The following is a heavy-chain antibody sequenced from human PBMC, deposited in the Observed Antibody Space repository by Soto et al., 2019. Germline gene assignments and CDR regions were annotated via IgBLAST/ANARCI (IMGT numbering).Heavy chain of an antibody. D-gene: IGHD3-3*01. V-gene: IGHV3-23*01. CDR1: GFTFSSYA. J-gene: IGHJ3*02. Sequence: GGSLRLSCAASGFTFSSYAMSWVRQAPGKGLEWVSAISGSGGSTYYADSVKGRFTISRDNSKNTLYLQMNSLRAEDTAVYYCAKDGRFLEWFDKRGIDAFDIWGQGTMVTVSS. CDR3: AKDGRFLEWFDKRGIDAFDI. CDR2: ISGSGGST.